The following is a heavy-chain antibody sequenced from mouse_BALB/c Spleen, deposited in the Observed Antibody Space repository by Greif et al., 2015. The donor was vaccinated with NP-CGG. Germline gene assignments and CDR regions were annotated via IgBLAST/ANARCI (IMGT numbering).Heavy chain of an antibody. CDR1: GFTFSDYY. CDR3: ASMDY. J-gene: IGHJ4*01. Sequence: EVKLVESGGGVVKPGGSLKLSCAASGFTFSDYYMYWVRQTPEKRLEWVATISDGGSYTYHPDSVKGRFTISRDNAKNNLYLQMSSLKSEDTAMYYCASMDYWGQGTSVTVSS. CDR2: ISDGGSYT. V-gene: IGHV5-4*02.